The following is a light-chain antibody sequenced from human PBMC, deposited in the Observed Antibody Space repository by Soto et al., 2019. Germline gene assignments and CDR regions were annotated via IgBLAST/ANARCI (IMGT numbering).Light chain of an antibody. CDR3: LLYYGGAGV. CDR2: STS. V-gene: IGLV7-43*01. Sequence: QAVVTQEPSLTVSPGGTVTLTCASSTGAVTSNNYPNWIQQKSGQVPRALIYSTSNKNSWTPAGFSGSLLGGKAALTLSGVETEDEADCYCLLYYGGAGVFGGGTKLTVL. J-gene: IGLJ3*02. CDR1: TGAVTSNNY.